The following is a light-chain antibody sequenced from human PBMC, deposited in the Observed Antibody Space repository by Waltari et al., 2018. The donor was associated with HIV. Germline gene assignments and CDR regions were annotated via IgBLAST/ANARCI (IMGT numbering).Light chain of an antibody. Sequence: QSVLTQPPSASGTPGQTVIISCSGSSSNIGSNSVNWYQHLPGTAPKLLIYSNNRRPSGVPDRFSGSKSGTSASLAISGLQSEDEADYYCAAWDDSLNGPGYVFGAGTRVTVL. J-gene: IGLJ1*01. V-gene: IGLV1-44*01. CDR1: SSNIGSNS. CDR2: SNN. CDR3: AAWDDSLNGPGYV.